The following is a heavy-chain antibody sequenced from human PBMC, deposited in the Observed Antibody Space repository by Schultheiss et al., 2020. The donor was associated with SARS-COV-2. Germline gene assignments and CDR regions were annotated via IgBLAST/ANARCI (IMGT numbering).Heavy chain of an antibody. J-gene: IGHJ6*02. CDR2: IYYSGNT. CDR1: GGSISSSNW. CDR3: AKEGATTAGTGWYRYFGMDV. D-gene: IGHD6-13*01. V-gene: IGHV4-4*02. Sequence: SETLSLTCAVSGGSISSSNWWSWVRQPPGKGLEWIGEIYYSGNTNYNPSLKSRVTISVDNSKNQFSLRLNSLTAADTAVYYCAKEGATTAGTGWYRYFGMDVWGQGTTVTVSS.